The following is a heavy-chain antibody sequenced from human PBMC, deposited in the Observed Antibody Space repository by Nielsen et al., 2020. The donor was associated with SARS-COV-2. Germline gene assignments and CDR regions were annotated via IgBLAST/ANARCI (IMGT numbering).Heavy chain of an antibody. CDR3: ARHNTVILIDY. V-gene: IGHV4-59*08. J-gene: IGHJ4*02. Sequence: SETLSLTCTVSGGSISSYYWSWIRQPPGKGLEWIGYIYYSGSTYYNPSLKSRVTISVDTSKNQFSLKLSSVTAADTAVYYCARHNTVILIDYWGQGTLVTVSS. CDR2: IYYSGST. CDR1: GGSISSYY. D-gene: IGHD4-17*01.